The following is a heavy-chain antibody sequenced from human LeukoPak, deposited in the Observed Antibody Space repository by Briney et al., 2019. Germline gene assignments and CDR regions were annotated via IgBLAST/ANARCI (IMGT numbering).Heavy chain of an antibody. J-gene: IGHJ4*02. V-gene: IGHV3-74*01. Sequence: QPGGSLRFSCAASGFTFSSYWVHWVRQAPGKGLLWVSHINSDGSTTTYADSVQGRFTISRDNAKNALYLQMNSLRAEDTAVYYCARGDGYGLFDYWGQGTLVTVSS. CDR2: INSDGSTT. CDR1: GFTFSSYW. D-gene: IGHD5-24*01. CDR3: ARGDGYGLFDY.